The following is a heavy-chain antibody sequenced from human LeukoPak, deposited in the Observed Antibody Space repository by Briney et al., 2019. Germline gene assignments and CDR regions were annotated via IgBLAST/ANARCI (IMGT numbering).Heavy chain of an antibody. V-gene: IGHV1-18*01. D-gene: IGHD3-3*01. CDR2: ISAYNGNT. CDR1: GYTFTSYG. Sequence: ASAKVSCKASGYTFTSYGISWVRQAPGQGLEWMGWISAYNGNTNYAQKLQGRVTMTTDTSTSTAYMELRSLRSDDTAVYYCARDTLIGKNYDFWSGYYLEYYFDYWGQGTLVTVSS. J-gene: IGHJ4*02. CDR3: ARDTLIGKNYDFWSGYYLEYYFDY.